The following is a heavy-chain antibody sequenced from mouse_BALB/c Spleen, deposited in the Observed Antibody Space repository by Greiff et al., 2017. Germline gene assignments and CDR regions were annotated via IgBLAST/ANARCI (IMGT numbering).Heavy chain of an antibody. CDR2: IRNKANGYTT. D-gene: IGHD1-1*01. V-gene: IGHV7-3*02. CDR3: ARDISYYGSSYNWYFDV. CDR1: GFTFTDYY. J-gene: IGHJ1*01. Sequence: EVKLVESGGGLVQPGGSLRLSCATSGFTFTDYYMSWVRQPPGKALEWLGFIRNKANGYTTEYSASVKGRFTISRDNSQSILYLQMNTLRAEDSATYYCARDISYYGSSYNWYFDVWGAGTTVTVSS.